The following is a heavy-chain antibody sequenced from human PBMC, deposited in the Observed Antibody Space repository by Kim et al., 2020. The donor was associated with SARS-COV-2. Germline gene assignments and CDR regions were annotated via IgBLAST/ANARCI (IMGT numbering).Heavy chain of an antibody. Sequence: SVKVSCKASGGTFSSYAISWVRQAPGQGLEWMGGIIPIFGTANYAQKFQGRVTITADESTSTAYMELSSLRSEDTAVYYCATYFGITMVRGVWGGMDVWGQGTTVTVSS. CDR2: IIPIFGTA. V-gene: IGHV1-69*13. CDR3: ATYFGITMVRGVWGGMDV. J-gene: IGHJ6*02. D-gene: IGHD3-10*01. CDR1: GGTFSSYA.